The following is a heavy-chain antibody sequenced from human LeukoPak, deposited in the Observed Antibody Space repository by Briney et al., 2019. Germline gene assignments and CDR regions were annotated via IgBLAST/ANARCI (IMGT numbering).Heavy chain of an antibody. V-gene: IGHV3-21*01. Sequence: GGSLRLSCAASGFTFSSYSMDWVRQAPGKGLEWVSSISSSSSYIYYADSVKGRFTISRDNAKNSLYLQMNSLRAEDTAVYYCARDCSSTSCYSDGGYGMDVWGQGTTVTVSS. D-gene: IGHD2-2*02. CDR1: GFTFSSYS. CDR3: ARDCSSTSCYSDGGYGMDV. CDR2: ISSSSSYI. J-gene: IGHJ6*02.